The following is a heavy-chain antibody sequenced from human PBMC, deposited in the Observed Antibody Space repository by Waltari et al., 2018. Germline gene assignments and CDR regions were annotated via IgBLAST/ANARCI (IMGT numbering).Heavy chain of an antibody. CDR1: GYTFTSYG. Sequence: QVQLVQSGAEVKKPGASVKVSCKASGYTFTSYGISWVRQAPGQGLEWMGWIRAYNGNTNYAQKLQGRVTMTTDTSTSTAYMELRSLRAEDTAVYYCAKEGIAAADFGWFDPWGQGTLVTVSS. CDR3: AKEGIAAADFGWFDP. D-gene: IGHD6-13*01. J-gene: IGHJ5*02. CDR2: IRAYNGNT. V-gene: IGHV1-18*01.